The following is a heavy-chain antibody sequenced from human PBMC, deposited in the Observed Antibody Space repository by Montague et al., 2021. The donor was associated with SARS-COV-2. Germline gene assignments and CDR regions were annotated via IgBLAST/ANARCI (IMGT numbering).Heavy chain of an antibody. CDR3: EKHRTGTTPFDY. Sequence: TYYXDSVKARFTISRDNSKYTLFLQMHSLSAEDTAIYYCEKHRTGTTPFDYWGQGTLVTVSS. D-gene: IGHD1-7*01. J-gene: IGHJ4*02. V-gene: IGHV3-23*01. CDR2: T.